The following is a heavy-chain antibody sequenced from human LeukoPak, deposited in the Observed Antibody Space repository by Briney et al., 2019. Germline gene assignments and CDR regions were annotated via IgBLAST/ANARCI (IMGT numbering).Heavy chain of an antibody. D-gene: IGHD3-10*01. Sequence: PGRSLRLSCAASGFTFSSYGMHWVRQAPGKGLEWVAVISYDGSNKYYADSVKGRFTISRDNSKNTLYLQMNSQRAEDTAVYYCAKAVMVRGVLSANWFDPWGQGILVTVSS. CDR2: ISYDGSNK. CDR3: AKAVMVRGVLSANWFDP. V-gene: IGHV3-30*18. CDR1: GFTFSSYG. J-gene: IGHJ5*02.